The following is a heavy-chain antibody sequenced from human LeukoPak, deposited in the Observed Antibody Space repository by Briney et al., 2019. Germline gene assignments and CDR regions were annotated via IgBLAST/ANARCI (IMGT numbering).Heavy chain of an antibody. J-gene: IGHJ3*01. CDR1: GGSISSYY. CDR2: IYYSGST. Sequence: SETLSLTCTVSGGSISSYYWSWIRQPPGKGLEWIGYIYYSGSTNYNPSLKSRVTISVDTSKNQFSLKLSSVTAADTAVYYCARPNYDSSEIDVWGQRTMVTVSS. CDR3: ARPNYDSSEIDV. V-gene: IGHV4-59*01. D-gene: IGHD3-22*01.